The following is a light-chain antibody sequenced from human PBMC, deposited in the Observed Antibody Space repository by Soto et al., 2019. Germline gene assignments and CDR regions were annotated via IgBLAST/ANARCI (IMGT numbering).Light chain of an antibody. CDR2: DAS. J-gene: IGKJ1*01. V-gene: IGKV3-11*01. CDR3: QQHSTWPWT. CDR1: QSVSSY. Sequence: EIVLTQSPATLSLSPGERTTLSCRASQSVSSYFAWYQQSPGQAPRLLIYDASNRATGIPARFSGSGSGTDFTLTISSLEPEDFAVYYCQQHSTWPWTFGQGTKVEIK.